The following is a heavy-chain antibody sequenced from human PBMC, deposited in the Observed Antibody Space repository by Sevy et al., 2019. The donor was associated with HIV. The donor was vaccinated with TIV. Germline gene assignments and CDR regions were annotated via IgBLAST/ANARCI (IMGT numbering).Heavy chain of an antibody. D-gene: IGHD2-8*01. Sequence: GGSLRLSCAASGFSLTTSDMHWVRQAPGKGLEWVAYVRNGGSNKYYADSVRERFTISSDRPKKTPYLQMNSLIDEYKATSYCARGRKRTEEWLEELDYYYGLDVWGQGTTVTVSS. V-gene: IGHV3-30*02. J-gene: IGHJ6*02. CDR2: VRNGGSNK. CDR3: ARGRKRTEEWLEELDYYYGLDV. CDR1: GFSLTTSD.